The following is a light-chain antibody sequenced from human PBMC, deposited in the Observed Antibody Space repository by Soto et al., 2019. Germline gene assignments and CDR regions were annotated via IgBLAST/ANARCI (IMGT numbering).Light chain of an antibody. CDR3: AAWDDSLNGVV. V-gene: IGLV1-44*01. CDR2: SNN. Sequence: QSVLTQPPSASGTPGQRVTVSCSGSSSNIGTNTVNWYQQFPGTAPKLLIYSNNQRPSGVPDRFSGSKSGTSASLAISWLQSEDEADDYCAAWDDSLNGVVFGGGTKLTVL. CDR1: SSNIGTNT. J-gene: IGLJ2*01.